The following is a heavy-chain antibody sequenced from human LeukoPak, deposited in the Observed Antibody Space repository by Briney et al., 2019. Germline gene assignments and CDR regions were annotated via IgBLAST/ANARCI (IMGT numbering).Heavy chain of an antibody. V-gene: IGHV4-4*09. CDR2: IYTSGST. J-gene: IGHJ4*02. CDR3: ARHDRDGHYLFDY. D-gene: IGHD3-22*01. CDR1: GGSISDYY. Sequence: SETLSLTCTVSGGSISDYYWSWIRQPPGKGLEWIGYIYTSGSTNYSPSLKNRVTISTDTSRNQFSLKMSSVTAADTAVYYCARHDRDGHYLFDYWGQGTLVTVSS.